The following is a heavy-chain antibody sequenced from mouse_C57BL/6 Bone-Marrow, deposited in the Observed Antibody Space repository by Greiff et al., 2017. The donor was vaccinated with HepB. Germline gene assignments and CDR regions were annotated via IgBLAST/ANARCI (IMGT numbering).Heavy chain of an antibody. D-gene: IGHD4-1*01. V-gene: IGHV1-72*01. J-gene: IGHJ4*01. CDR1: GYTFTSYW. CDR2: IDPNSGGT. Sequence: QVQLQQSGAELVKPGASVKLSCKASGYTFTSYWMHWVKQRPGRGLEWIGRIDPNSGGTKYNEKFKRKATLTVDKPSSTAYMQLSSLTSEDSAVYYCAREGGWDERVYYYAMDYWGQGTSVTVSS. CDR3: AREGGWDERVYYYAMDY.